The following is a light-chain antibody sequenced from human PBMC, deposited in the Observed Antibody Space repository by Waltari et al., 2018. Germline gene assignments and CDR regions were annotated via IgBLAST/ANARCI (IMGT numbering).Light chain of an antibody. V-gene: IGLV2-23*02. CDR3: CSYATRNTPVA. J-gene: IGLJ2*01. Sequence: SALTQPASVPGSPGQSFTISCTGNSSDDGTYDFVSWNQQYQGKAPKVLIYEVNKRPSGVSDRFAGSKSGNTASLTIAGLQPEDEADYHCCSYATRNTPVAFGGGTKVTLL. CDR1: SSDDGTYDF. CDR2: EVN.